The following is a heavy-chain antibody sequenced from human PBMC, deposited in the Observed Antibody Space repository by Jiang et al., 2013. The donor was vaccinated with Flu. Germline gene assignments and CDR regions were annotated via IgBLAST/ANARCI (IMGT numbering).Heavy chain of an antibody. D-gene: IGHD3-16*01. V-gene: IGHV3-48*03. J-gene: IGHJ4*02. CDR3: VRDWGFQAYYFDY. Sequence: VQLVESGGGLVQPGGSLRLSCAVSGFTFNNYEMNWVRQAPGKGLEWISHISSSSVTKYYADSVKGRFTISRDNAKNSLYLQMTSMRPEDTAVYYCVRDWGFQAYYFDYWGQGVPGHRLL. CDR2: ISSSSVTK. CDR1: GFTFNNYE.